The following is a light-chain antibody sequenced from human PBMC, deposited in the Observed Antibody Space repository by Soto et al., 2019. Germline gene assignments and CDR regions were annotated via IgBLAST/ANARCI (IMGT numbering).Light chain of an antibody. V-gene: IGLV2-8*01. Sequence: QSALTQPPSASGSPGQSVTFSCTGTSSDVGGYNYVSWYQHHPGKAPKLMIYEVSQRPSGVPDRFSGSKSGNTASLTVAGLQAEDEADYYCSSYAGSNNYVFGTGTKRTVL. CDR2: EVS. CDR1: SSDVGGYNY. CDR3: SSYAGSNNYV. J-gene: IGLJ1*01.